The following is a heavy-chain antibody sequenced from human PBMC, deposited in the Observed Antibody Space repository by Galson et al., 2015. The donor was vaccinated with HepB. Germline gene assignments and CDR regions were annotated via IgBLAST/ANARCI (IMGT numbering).Heavy chain of an antibody. V-gene: IGHV3-66*02. CDR3: ARGYCSGDSCYYAPDY. Sequence: SLRLSCAASGFTVSRKYMSWVRQAPGKGLEWVSVIYSGGTTYYADSVKGRFTISRDNSKNTLYLQMNSLRAEDTAVYYCARGYCSGDSCYYAPDYWGQGTLVTVSS. CDR2: IYSGGTT. J-gene: IGHJ4*02. D-gene: IGHD2-15*01. CDR1: GFTVSRKY.